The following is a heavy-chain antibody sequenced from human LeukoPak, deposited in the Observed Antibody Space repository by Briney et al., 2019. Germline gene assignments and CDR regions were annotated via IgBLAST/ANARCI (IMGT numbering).Heavy chain of an antibody. D-gene: IGHD3-3*01. Sequence: GSLRLSCAASGFTFDDFWMSWVRQPPGKGLEWIGEIYHSGSTNYNPSLKSRVTISVDKSKNQFSLKLSSVTAADTAVYYCAREDYDDSGAWYFDLWGRGTLVTVSS. J-gene: IGHJ2*01. CDR2: IYHSGST. CDR3: AREDYDDSGAWYFDL. V-gene: IGHV4-4*02. CDR1: GFTFDDFW.